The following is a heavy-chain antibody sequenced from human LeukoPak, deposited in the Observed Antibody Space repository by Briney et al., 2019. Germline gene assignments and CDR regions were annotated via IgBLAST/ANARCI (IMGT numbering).Heavy chain of an antibody. CDR3: GRECGYCSSTGCYRGGYFDY. J-gene: IGHJ4*02. D-gene: IGHD2-2*03. Sequence: SETLSLTCTVSGGSISSGSYYWSWIPQPAGKGLEWIGRIYTSRSTNYNPSLKSRVTITEDASKKQFSLKLGPMTAAATAVYYCGRECGYCSSTGCYRGGYFDYWGQGTLVTVSS. V-gene: IGHV4-61*02. CDR1: GGSISSGSYY. CDR2: IYTSRST.